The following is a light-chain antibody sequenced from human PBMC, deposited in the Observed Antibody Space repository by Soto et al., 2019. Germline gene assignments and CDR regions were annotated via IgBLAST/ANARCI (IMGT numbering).Light chain of an antibody. V-gene: IGKV3-15*01. CDR2: GAS. CDR3: QQYNDWPLT. Sequence: EIVLTQSPGTLSLSPGERATLSCRAGQSGSSNLAWYQQKPGQAPRLLIYGASTRATGIPARFSGSGSGTEFTLTISRLQSEDFAVYYCQQYNDWPLTFGGGTKVDIK. CDR1: QSGSSN. J-gene: IGKJ4*01.